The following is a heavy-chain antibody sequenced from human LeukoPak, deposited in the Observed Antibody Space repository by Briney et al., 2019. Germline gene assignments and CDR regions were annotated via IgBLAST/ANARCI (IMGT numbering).Heavy chain of an antibody. CDR1: GFTFSSYA. D-gene: IGHD2-15*01. V-gene: IGHV3-23*01. Sequence: PGGSLRLSCAASGFTFSSYAMSWVRQAPGKGLEWVPGISGSGGSTYYADSVRGRFTISRDNSKNTLYLQMNTLRAEDTALYYCAKARYCSGGSCYNDYWGQGTLVTVSS. CDR3: AKARYCSGGSCYNDY. J-gene: IGHJ4*02. CDR2: ISGSGGST.